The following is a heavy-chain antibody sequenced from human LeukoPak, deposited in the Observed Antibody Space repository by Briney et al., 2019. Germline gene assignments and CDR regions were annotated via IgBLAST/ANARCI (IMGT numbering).Heavy chain of an antibody. J-gene: IGHJ4*02. CDR3: ARAHYGDYLTFDY. D-gene: IGHD4-17*01. CDR1: GGSISSGGYS. Sequence: SETLSLTCAVSGGSISSGGYSWSWIRQPPGKGLVWIGYIYHSGSTYYNPSLKSRVTISVDRPENQFSLKLSSVTAADTAVYYCARAHYGDYLTFDYWGQGTLVTVSS. V-gene: IGHV4-30-2*01. CDR2: IYHSGST.